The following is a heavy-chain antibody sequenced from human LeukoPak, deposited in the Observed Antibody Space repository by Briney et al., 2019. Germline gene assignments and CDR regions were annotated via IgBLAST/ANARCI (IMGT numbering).Heavy chain of an antibody. CDR1: GFTFSSHW. CDR3: ARANSGAYWDYFEN. D-gene: IGHD1-26*01. J-gene: IGHJ4*02. V-gene: IGHV3-74*03. CDR2: VKSDGRST. Sequence: PGGSLRLSCAASGFTFSSHWMHWVRQAPGKGLVCVSGVKSDGRSTMYADSVKGRFTISRDNAKNTLYLQLNSLRAEDTAVYYCARANSGAYWDYFENWGQGTQVTVSS.